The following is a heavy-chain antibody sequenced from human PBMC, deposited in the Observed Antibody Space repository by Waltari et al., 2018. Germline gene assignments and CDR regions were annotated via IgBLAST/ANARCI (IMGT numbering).Heavy chain of an antibody. CDR3: ARESRYSSRVGWFDP. Sequence: QVQLVQSGAEVKKPGASVKVSCKASGYTFTGYYMHWVRQAPGQGLEWMGWINPNSGGTNYAQKFQGRVTMTRDTSISTAYMELGRLRSDDTAVYYCARESRYSSRVGWFDPWGQGTLVTVSS. D-gene: IGHD6-13*01. V-gene: IGHV1-2*02. CDR1: GYTFTGYY. CDR2: INPNSGGT. J-gene: IGHJ5*02.